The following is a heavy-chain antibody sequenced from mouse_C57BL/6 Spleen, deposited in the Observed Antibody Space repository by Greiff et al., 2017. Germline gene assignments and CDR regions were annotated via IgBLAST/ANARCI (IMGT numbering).Heavy chain of an antibody. V-gene: IGHV1-52*01. CDR2: IDPSDSET. J-gene: IGHJ2*01. CDR3: AREETDYFDY. Sequence: QVQLQQPGAELVRPGSSVKLSCKASGYTFTSYWMHWVKQRPIQGLEWIGNIDPSDSETHYNQKFKDKATLTVDTSSSTAYMQLSSLTSEDSAVYYCAREETDYFDYWGQGTTVTVSS. CDR1: GYTFTSYW.